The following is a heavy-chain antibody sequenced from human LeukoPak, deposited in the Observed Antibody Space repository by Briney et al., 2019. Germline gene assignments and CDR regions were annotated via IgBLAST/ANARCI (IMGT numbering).Heavy chain of an antibody. J-gene: IGHJ6*02. CDR2: ISYDGSNK. Sequence: GGSLRLSCAASGFTFSSYGMHWVRQAPGKGLEWVAVISYDGSNKYYADSVKGRFTISRDNSKNTLYLQMNSLRAEDTAVYYCAKDQGYCSSTSCQYYYYGMDVWGQGTTVTVSS. CDR1: GFTFSSYG. D-gene: IGHD2-2*01. CDR3: AKDQGYCSSTSCQYYYYGMDV. V-gene: IGHV3-30*18.